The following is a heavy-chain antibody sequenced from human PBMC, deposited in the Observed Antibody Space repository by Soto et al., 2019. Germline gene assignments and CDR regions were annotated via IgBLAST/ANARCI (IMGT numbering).Heavy chain of an antibody. J-gene: IGHJ4*02. CDR1: GGSFSDFA. CDR3: ARGGIVAVPAALSSYDDYTNYRFGS. CDR2: IIPMFAAT. V-gene: IGHV1-69*01. D-gene: IGHD2-15*01. Sequence: QVQLAQSGAEVRKPGSSVKVSCRASGGSFSDFAFSWVRQAPGQGLEWMGGIIPMFAATKYAQRFQGRVTITADASTTTVYLALNSLTSDDSAVYYCARGGIVAVPAALSSYDDYTNYRFGSWGQGTLVSVSS.